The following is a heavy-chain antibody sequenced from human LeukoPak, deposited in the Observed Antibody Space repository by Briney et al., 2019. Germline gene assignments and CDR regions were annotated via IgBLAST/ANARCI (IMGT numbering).Heavy chain of an antibody. J-gene: IGHJ4*02. CDR2: ISGSGGST. V-gene: IGHV3-23*01. CDR3: AKGDYYDSSGYYNPGLFDY. CDR1: GFTFSSYA. Sequence: PGGSLRLSCAASGFTFSSYAMSWVRQAPGEGLEWVSAISGSGGSTYYADSVKGRFTISRDNSKNTLYLQMNSLRAEDTAVYYCAKGDYYDSSGYYNPGLFDYWGQGTLVTVSS. D-gene: IGHD3-22*01.